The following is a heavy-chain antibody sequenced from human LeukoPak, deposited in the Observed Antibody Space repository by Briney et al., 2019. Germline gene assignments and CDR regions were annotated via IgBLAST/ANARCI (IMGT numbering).Heavy chain of an antibody. D-gene: IGHD2-2*01. CDR3: ARGLGDIVVVPAAIDY. Sequence: SETLPLTCAVYGGSFSGYYWSWIRQPPGKGLEWIGEINHSGSTNYNPSLKSRVTISVDTSKNQFSLKLSSVTAADTAVYYCARGLGDIVVVPAAIDYWGQGTLVTVSS. J-gene: IGHJ4*02. V-gene: IGHV4-34*01. CDR2: INHSGST. CDR1: GGSFSGYY.